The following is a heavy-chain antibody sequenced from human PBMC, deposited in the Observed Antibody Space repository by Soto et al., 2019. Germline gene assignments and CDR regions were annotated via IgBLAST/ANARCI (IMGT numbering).Heavy chain of an antibody. Sequence: GGSLRLSCAASGFTFSSYAMSWVRQAPGKGLEWVSAISGSGGSTYYADSVTGRFTISRDNSKNTLYLQMNSLRAEDTAVYYCANPRWELLAFFDYWGQGTLVTVS. CDR3: ANPRWELLAFFDY. CDR2: ISGSGGST. CDR1: GFTFSSYA. J-gene: IGHJ4*02. V-gene: IGHV3-23*01. D-gene: IGHD1-26*01.